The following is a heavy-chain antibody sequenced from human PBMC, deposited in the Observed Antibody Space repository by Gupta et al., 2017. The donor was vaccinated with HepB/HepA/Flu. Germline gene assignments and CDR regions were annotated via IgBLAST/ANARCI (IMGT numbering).Heavy chain of an antibody. CDR1: GFTFNIYE. Sequence: EVQLVESGGGLVQPGGSLRLFCAASGFTFNIYEMKWVRQAPGKGLQWVSYISSSGTTTYYADSVKGRFTISRDNAKNSLYLQMNSLRVEDTAVYYCARDRGYSYGHGSDDWGQGTLVTVSS. D-gene: IGHD5-18*01. V-gene: IGHV3-48*03. J-gene: IGHJ4*02. CDR3: ARDRGYSYGHGSDD. CDR2: ISSSGTTT.